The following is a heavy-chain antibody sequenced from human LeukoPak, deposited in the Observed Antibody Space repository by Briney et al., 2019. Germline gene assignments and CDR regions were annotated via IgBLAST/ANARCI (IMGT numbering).Heavy chain of an antibody. CDR2: ISGSGGST. CDR3: AKDRELLWFGELPSDAFDI. Sequence: GGSLRLSCAASGFTFSSYAMSWVRQAPWKGLEWVSAISGSGGSTYYADSVKGRFTISRDNSKNTLYLQMNSLRAEDTAVYYCAKDRELLWFGELPSDAFDIWGQGTMVTVSS. CDR1: GFTFSSYA. J-gene: IGHJ3*02. D-gene: IGHD3-10*01. V-gene: IGHV3-23*01.